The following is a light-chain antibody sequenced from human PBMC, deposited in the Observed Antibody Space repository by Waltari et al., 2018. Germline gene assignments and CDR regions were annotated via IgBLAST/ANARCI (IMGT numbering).Light chain of an antibody. CDR1: PGPSSSSPY. CDR2: EAN. J-gene: IGLJ3*02. Sequence: TVVHLHSSLPVPLPGTVTPPCPSSPGPSSSSPYARWYQHRPGQTPRTLVYEANIRSSGVPDRFSGSIFGYKAALIITGAQADDEADYFCRVYMGSGIWVFGGGTKLTVL. CDR3: RVYMGSGIWV. V-gene: IGLV8-61*01.